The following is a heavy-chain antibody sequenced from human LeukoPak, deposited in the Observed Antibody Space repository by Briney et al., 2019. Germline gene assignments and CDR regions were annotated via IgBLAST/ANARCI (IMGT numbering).Heavy chain of an antibody. V-gene: IGHV1-18*01. Sequence: ASVKVSCKASGYTFTSYGISWVRQAPGQGLEWMGWISAYNGNTNYAQKLQGRVTMTTDTSTSTAYMELRSLRSDDKAVYYWAKDLQLLQLRWFDPWGQGTLVTVSS. CDR3: AKDLQLLQLRWFDP. CDR2: ISAYNGNT. CDR1: GYTFTSYG. D-gene: IGHD1-1*01. J-gene: IGHJ5*02.